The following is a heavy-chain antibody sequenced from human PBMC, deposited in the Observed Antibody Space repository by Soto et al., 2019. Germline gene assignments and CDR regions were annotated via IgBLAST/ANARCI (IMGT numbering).Heavy chain of an antibody. Sequence: QVQLVQSGAEVKKPGSSVKVSCKASGGTFSSYAITWVRQAPGQGLEWMGGIIPMFGSPNYAQRFQGRVTMTAAEPTSTAYMDLSSLRSEDTAVYCGIMYSSGWGGDVGSRGQGTLVIVSS. CDR1: GGTFSSYA. CDR2: IIPMFGSP. V-gene: IGHV1-69*12. CDR3: IMYSSGWGGDVGS. J-gene: IGHJ5*01. D-gene: IGHD6-19*01.